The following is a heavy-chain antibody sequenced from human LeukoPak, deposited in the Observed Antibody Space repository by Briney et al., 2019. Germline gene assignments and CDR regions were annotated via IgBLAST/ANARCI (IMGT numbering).Heavy chain of an antibody. CDR3: ALTNIVVVPAAPGSYYMDV. D-gene: IGHD2-2*01. CDR1: GFTFSDYY. CDR2: ISSSGSTI. J-gene: IGHJ6*03. V-gene: IGHV3-11*04. Sequence: GGSLRLSCAASGFTFSDYYMSWIRQAPGKGLEWVSYISSSGSTIYYADSVKGRFTISRDNAKNSLYLQMNSLRAEDTAVYYCALTNIVVVPAAPGSYYMDVWGKGTTVTVSS.